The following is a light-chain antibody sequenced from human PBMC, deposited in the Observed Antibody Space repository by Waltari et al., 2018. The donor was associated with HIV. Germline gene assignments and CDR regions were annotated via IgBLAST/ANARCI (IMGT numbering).Light chain of an antibody. J-gene: IGLJ2*01. Sequence: QSALTQPASVSGSPGQSITISCTGTSSDVGCYKYVSLYQQHPGNAPKLMIYDVSKRPSGVSNRFSGSKSGNTASLTISGLQAEDEADYYCSSYTSSSSRVFGGGTKLTVL. CDR1: SSDVGCYKY. V-gene: IGLV2-14*01. CDR3: SSYTSSSSRV. CDR2: DVS.